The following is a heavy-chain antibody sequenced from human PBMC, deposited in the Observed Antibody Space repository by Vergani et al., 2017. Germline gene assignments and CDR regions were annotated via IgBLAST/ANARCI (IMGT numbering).Heavy chain of an antibody. J-gene: IGHJ6*03. Sequence: EVQLVESGGGLVKPGGSLRLSCAASGFTFSSYSMNWVRQAPGKGLEWVSSISSSSSYIYYADSVKSRFTISRDNAKNSLYLQMNSLRAEDTAVYYCARVETPGYSNSYYYYYYMDVWGKGTTVTVSS. CDR1: GFTFSSYS. V-gene: IGHV3-21*01. CDR3: ARVETPGYSNSYYYYYYMDV. D-gene: IGHD6-13*01. CDR2: ISSSSSYI.